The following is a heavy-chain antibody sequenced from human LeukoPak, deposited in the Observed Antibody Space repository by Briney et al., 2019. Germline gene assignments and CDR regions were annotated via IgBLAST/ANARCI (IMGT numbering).Heavy chain of an antibody. D-gene: IGHD3-9*01. J-gene: IGHJ6*03. CDR2: IYYSGST. CDR1: GGSISSHY. CDR3: ARDQEDYDILTDDRQTPGYMDV. V-gene: IGHV4-59*11. Sequence: PSETLSLTCTVSGGSISSHYWSWIRQPPGKGLEWIGYIYYSGSTNYNPSLKSRVTISVDTSKNQFSLKLSSVTAADTAVYYCARDQEDYDILTDDRQTPGYMDVWGKGTTVTVSS.